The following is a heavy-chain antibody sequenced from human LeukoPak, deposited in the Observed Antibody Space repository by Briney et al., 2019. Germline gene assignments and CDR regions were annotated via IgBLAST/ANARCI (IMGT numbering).Heavy chain of an antibody. J-gene: IGHJ4*02. CDR3: ARNRDGYNSFDY. D-gene: IGHD5-24*01. V-gene: IGHV4-4*02. Sequence: SETLSLTCAVSGGSISSNNWWIWVRQSPEKGLEWIGYIYYSGSSYYNPSLRSRVTISVDTSKNHFSLKLSSVTAADTAVYYCARNRDGYNSFDYWGQGTLVTVSS. CDR1: GGSISSNNW. CDR2: IYYSGSS.